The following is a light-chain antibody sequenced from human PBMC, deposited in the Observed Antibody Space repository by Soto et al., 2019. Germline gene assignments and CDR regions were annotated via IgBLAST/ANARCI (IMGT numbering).Light chain of an antibody. Sequence: DIVMTQSPDSLAVSLGERATINCKSSQSVLYSSNNKNYLAWYQQKPGQPPKLLIYWASTRESGVPDRFSGSGSGTDFTLTISSLQAEDEEVYYCQYGFTFGPGTKVDI. CDR2: WAS. CDR1: QSVLYSSNNKNY. V-gene: IGKV4-1*01. CDR3: QYGFT. J-gene: IGKJ3*01.